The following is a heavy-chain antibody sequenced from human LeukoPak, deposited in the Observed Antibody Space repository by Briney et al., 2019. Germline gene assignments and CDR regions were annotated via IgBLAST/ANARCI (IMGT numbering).Heavy chain of an antibody. CDR2: IRGNGDIT. D-gene: IGHD6-13*01. CDR3: AKRPQRSSWPFDY. V-gene: IGHV3-23*01. J-gene: IGHJ4*02. Sequence: GGSLRLSCAASGFIFSSDAMNWVRQAPGKGLEWVSSIRGNGDITYYADSVKGRFTISRDNSKNTLYLQMNSLRADDTAVYYCAKRPQRSSWPFDYWGQGSLVTVSS. CDR1: GFIFSSDA.